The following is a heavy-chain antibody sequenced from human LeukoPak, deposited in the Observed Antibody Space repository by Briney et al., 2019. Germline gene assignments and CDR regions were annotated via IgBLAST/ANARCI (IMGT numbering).Heavy chain of an antibody. CDR1: GFTFSSYS. CDR3: ARAGCSGGSCYDS. D-gene: IGHD2-15*01. J-gene: IGHJ3*01. Sequence: GGSLRLSCAASGFTFSSYSMNWVRQAPGKGLEWVSSISSSSSYIYYADSVKGRFTISRDNAKNSLCLQMNSLRAEDTAVYYCARAGCSGGSCYDSWGQGTMVTVSS. CDR2: ISSSSSYI. V-gene: IGHV3-21*01.